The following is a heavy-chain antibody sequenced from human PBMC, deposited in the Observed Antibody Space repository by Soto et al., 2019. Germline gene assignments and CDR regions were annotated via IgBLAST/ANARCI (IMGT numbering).Heavy chain of an antibody. V-gene: IGHV4-34*01. CDR1: GGSFNDYY. CDR2: IHHSGST. CDR3: AGRYYYDSSGYPFDY. D-gene: IGHD3-22*01. J-gene: IGHJ4*02. Sequence: TLSLTCAVYGGSFNDYYWTWIRQSPGKGLEWIGEIHHSGSTDYNPSLKSRVTMSVDTSQSQFSLNLTSVTAADTAVYYCAGRYYYDSSGYPFDYWGQGTLVTVSS.